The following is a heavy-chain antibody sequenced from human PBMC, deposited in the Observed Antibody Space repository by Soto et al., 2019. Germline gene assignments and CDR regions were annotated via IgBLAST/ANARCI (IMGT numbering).Heavy chain of an antibody. V-gene: IGHV3-15*07. CDR3: TTDLWAASIAAAGFDAFDI. Sequence: GGSLRLSCAASGFTFSNAWMNWVRQAPGKGLEWVGRIKSKTDGGTTDYAAPVKGRFTISRDDSKNTLYLQMNSLKTEDTAVYYCTTDLWAASIAAAGFDAFDIWGQGTMVTVSS. CDR1: GFTFSNAW. D-gene: IGHD6-13*01. J-gene: IGHJ3*02. CDR2: IKSKTDGGTT.